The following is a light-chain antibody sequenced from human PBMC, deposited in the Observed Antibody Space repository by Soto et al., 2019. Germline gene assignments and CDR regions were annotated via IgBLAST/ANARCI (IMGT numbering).Light chain of an antibody. V-gene: IGKV3-20*01. J-gene: IGKJ3*01. CDR2: AAS. CDR3: QLYGGSRPFT. CDR1: QSVSSDY. Sequence: EIVLTQSPGTLSLSPGERATLSCRASQSVSSDYLAWYQQRPGQAPRLLIYAASSRATGIPDRFSGSGSGTDFTLTITRLEAEDFADYYCQLYGGSRPFTFGPGTKVDIK.